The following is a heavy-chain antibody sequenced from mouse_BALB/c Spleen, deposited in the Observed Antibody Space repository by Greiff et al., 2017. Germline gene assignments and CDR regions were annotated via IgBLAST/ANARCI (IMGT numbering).Heavy chain of an antibody. CDR2: ISSGGST. J-gene: IGHJ3*01. CDR1: GFTFSSYA. V-gene: IGHV5-6-5*01. Sequence: EVKFVESGGGLVKPGGSLKLSCAASGFTFSSYAMSWVRQTPEKRLEWVASISSGGSTYYPDSVKGRFTISRDNARNILYLQMSSLRSEDTAMYYCARGLTWFAYWGQGTLVTVSA. CDR3: ARGLTWFAY.